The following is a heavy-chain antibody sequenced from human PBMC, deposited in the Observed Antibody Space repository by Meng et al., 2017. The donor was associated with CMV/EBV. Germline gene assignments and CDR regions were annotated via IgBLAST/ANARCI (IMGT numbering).Heavy chain of an antibody. D-gene: IGHD6-6*01. V-gene: IGHV4-61*01. J-gene: IGHJ4*02. CDR1: GGSVSSGSYY. CDR2: IYYSGST. Sequence: CTVSGGSVSSGSYYWSWIRQPPGKGLEWIGYIYYSGSTNYNPSLKSRVTISVDTSKNQFSLKLSSVTAADTAVYYCARGHPDSSLGYWGQGTLVTVSS. CDR3: ARGHPDSSLGY.